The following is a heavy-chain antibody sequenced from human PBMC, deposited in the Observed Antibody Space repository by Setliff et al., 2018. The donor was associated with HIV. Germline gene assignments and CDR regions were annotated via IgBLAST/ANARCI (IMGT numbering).Heavy chain of an antibody. Sequence: ETLSLTCTVSGGSISTSYWNWTRQPPGKGLEWIAYIYISGTTNYNPSLKSRVTISLDTSRNQFSLKLGSVTAADTAMYYCAREHCSGGSCNGFDIWGQGTMVTVSS. J-gene: IGHJ3*02. CDR1: GGSISTSY. CDR3: AREHCSGGSCNGFDI. V-gene: IGHV4-4*09. CDR2: IYISGTT. D-gene: IGHD2-15*01.